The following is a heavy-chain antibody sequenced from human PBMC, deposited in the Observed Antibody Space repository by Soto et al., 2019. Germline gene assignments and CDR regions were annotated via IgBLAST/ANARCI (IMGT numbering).Heavy chain of an antibody. V-gene: IGHV3-33*01. CDR1: GFTFTNYG. J-gene: IGHJ4*02. Sequence: GGSLRLSCAASGFTFTNYGMHWVRQAPGKGLEWVAVIWYDGNNKYYADSVKGRFAISKDNSQNTLYLQMNNLRPEDTAVYYCTRDPYGGSRYYFDSWGQGTLVTV. CDR2: IWYDGNNK. D-gene: IGHD1-26*01. CDR3: TRDPYGGSRYYFDS.